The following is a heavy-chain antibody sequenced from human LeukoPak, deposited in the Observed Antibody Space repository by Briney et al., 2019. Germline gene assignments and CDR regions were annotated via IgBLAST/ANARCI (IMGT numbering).Heavy chain of an antibody. J-gene: IGHJ6*03. V-gene: IGHV3-30*02. CDR1: GFSFSSYG. D-gene: IGHD6-13*01. CDR3: AKEMAQQLVLRSPDYYYYYYMDV. Sequence: PGKSLSLSCAASGFSFSSYGMHWVRQAPGKGLEWVAFIRYDGSNKYYADSVKGRFTISRDNSKNTLYLQMNSLRAEDTAVYYCAKEMAQQLVLRSPDYYYYYYMDVWGKGTTVTVSS. CDR2: IRYDGSNK.